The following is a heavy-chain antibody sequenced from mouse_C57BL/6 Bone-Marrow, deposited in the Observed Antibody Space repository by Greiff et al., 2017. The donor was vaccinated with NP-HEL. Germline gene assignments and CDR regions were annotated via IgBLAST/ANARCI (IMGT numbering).Heavy chain of an antibody. J-gene: IGHJ2*01. CDR1: GYTFTSYW. CDR2: IDPNSGGT. CDR3: ARSQLGRGYFDY. V-gene: IGHV1-72*01. D-gene: IGHD4-1*02. Sequence: QVQLQQSGAELVRPGTSVKVSCKASGYTFTSYWMHWVKQRPGRGLEWIGRIDPNSGGTKYNEKFKSKATLTVDKPSSTAYMQLSSLTSEDSAVYYCARSQLGRGYFDYWGQGTTLTVSS.